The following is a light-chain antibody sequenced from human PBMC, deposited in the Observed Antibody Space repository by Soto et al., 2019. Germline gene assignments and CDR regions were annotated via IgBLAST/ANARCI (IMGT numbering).Light chain of an antibody. V-gene: IGLV3-1*01. J-gene: IGLJ2*01. CDR2: QDS. CDR1: KLGDKY. CDR3: QAWDSSTVV. Sequence: SYELTQPPSVSVSPGQTSSITCSGDKLGDKYACWYQQKPGQSPVLVIYQDSKRPSGIPERFSGSNSGNTATLTISGTQAMDEADYSCQAWDSSTVVFGGGTTVTGL.